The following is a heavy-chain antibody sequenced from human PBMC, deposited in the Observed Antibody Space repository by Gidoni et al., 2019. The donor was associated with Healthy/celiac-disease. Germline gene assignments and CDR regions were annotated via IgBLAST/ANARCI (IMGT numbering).Heavy chain of an antibody. J-gene: IGHJ4*02. CDR1: GGSVRSGSYY. CDR3: ARDEAAGTSARGLDY. D-gene: IGHD6-13*01. V-gene: IGHV4-61*01. CDR2: IYSSGST. Sequence: QVQLQESGPGLVKPSETLSLTCTVSGGSVRSGSYYWSWIRQPPGKGLEWIGYIYSSGSTNYNPSLKSRVTISVDTSKNQFSLKLSSVTAADTAVYYCARDEAAGTSARGLDYWGQGTLVTVSS.